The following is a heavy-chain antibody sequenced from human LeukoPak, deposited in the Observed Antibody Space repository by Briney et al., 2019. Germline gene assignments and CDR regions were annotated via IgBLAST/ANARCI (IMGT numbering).Heavy chain of an antibody. CDR1: GGSFSGYY. CDR2: INHSGST. J-gene: IGHJ4*02. CDR3: ARGDYYDSSGSTGVFDY. D-gene: IGHD3-22*01. V-gene: IGHV4-34*01. Sequence: SETLSLTCAVYGGSFSGYYWSWIRQPPGKGLEWIGEINHSGSTNCNPSLKSRVTISVDTSKNQFSLKLSSVTAADTAVYYCARGDYYDSSGSTGVFDYWGQGTLVTVSS.